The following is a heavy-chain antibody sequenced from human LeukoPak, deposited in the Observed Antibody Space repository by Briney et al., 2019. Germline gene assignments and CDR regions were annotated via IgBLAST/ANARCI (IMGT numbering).Heavy chain of an antibody. Sequence: GASVKVSCSFSGFTITSYGIHWVQQSPGQGLEWMGIINPSGGSTSYAQKFQGRVTMTRDMSTSTVYMELSSLRSDDTAVYYCARGLEWLTRRHTWFDPWGQGTLVTVSS. V-gene: IGHV1-46*01. CDR2: INPSGGST. J-gene: IGHJ5*02. CDR3: ARGLEWLTRRHTWFDP. CDR1: GFTITSYG. D-gene: IGHD3-3*01.